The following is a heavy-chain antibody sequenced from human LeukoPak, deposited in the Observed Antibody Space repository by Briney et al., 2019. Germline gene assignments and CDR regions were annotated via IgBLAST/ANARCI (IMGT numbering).Heavy chain of an antibody. CDR2: IYSGGST. D-gene: IGHD3-3*01. Sequence: GGSLRLSCAASGFTVSSNYMSWVRQAPGKGLEWVSVIYSGGSTYYADSVKGRFTISRDNSKNTLYLQMNSLRAEDTAVYYCARDPLYYDFWSGYSERSYYYYGMDVWGQGTTVTVSS. CDR3: ARDPLYYDFWSGYSERSYYYYGMDV. CDR1: GFTVSSNY. V-gene: IGHV3-66*01. J-gene: IGHJ6*02.